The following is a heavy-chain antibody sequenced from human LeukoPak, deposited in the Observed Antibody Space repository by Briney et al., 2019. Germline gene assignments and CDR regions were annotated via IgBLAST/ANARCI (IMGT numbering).Heavy chain of an antibody. CDR2: ISSSGSTI. J-gene: IGHJ6*03. Sequence: GGSLRLSCAASGFTFSRYEMNWFGQAPGKGLEGGSYISSSGSTIYYADSVKGRFTISRDNAKNSLQLQMNSLSPEATAVYYCAELGITMIGGVWGKGTTVTISS. V-gene: IGHV3-48*03. D-gene: IGHD3-10*02. CDR3: AELGITMIGGV. CDR1: GFTFSRYE.